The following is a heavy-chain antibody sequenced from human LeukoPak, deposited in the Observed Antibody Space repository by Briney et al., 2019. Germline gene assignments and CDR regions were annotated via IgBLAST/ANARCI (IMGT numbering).Heavy chain of an antibody. CDR2: ISAYNGNT. J-gene: IGHJ5*02. CDR3: ARVGEWLFTNWFDP. V-gene: IGHV1-18*01. CDR1: GYTFTSYG. D-gene: IGHD3-3*01. Sequence: ASVKVSCKASGYTFTSYGITWVRQAPGQGLEWMGWISAYNGNTNYPQKLQGRVTMATDTSTSTAYMELRSLRSDDTAVYYCARVGEWLFTNWFDPWGQGTLVTVSS.